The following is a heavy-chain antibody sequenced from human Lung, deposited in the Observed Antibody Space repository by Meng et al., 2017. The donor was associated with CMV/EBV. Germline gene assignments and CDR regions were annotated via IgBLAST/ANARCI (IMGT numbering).Heavy chain of an antibody. CDR1: GGSMSSGKYY. Sequence: QVKLKESGPRRVRPARPLSLTCPGSGGSMSSGKYYWSWIRQPPGKGLEWIGYIHHSGSAYYNPSLKSRVSISVDTSKKQFSLNLNSMTAADTAVYYCASFDHIPRRNFFDYWGQGTLVTVSS. CDR2: IHHSGSA. J-gene: IGHJ4*02. CDR3: ASFDHIPRRNFFDY. V-gene: IGHV4-30-4*01. D-gene: IGHD2-21*01.